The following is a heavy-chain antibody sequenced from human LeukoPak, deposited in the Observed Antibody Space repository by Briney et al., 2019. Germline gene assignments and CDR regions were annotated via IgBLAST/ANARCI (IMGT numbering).Heavy chain of an antibody. CDR2: INPNSGGT. V-gene: IGHV1-2*02. CDR1: GYTLTGYY. J-gene: IGHJ4*02. D-gene: IGHD6-13*01. Sequence: ASVKVSCKASGYTLTGYYMHWVRQAPGQGLEWMGWINPNSGGTNYAQKFQGRVTMTRDTSISTAYMELSRLRSDDTAVYYCARTLIAAAPFDYWGQGTLVTVSS. CDR3: ARTLIAAAPFDY.